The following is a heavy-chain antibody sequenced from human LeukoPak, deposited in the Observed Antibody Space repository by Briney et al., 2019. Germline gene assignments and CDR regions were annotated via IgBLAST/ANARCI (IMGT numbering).Heavy chain of an antibody. J-gene: IGHJ4*02. CDR3: ASYLYAAFDY. V-gene: IGHV4-4*07. CDR1: GGSISNYY. D-gene: IGHD2-8*01. Sequence: KPSETLSLTCTVSGGSISNYYWSWIRQPAGKGLEWIGRIYTSGSTNYDPSLQSRVTMSVDTSKNQFSLKLSSVTAADTAVYYCASYLYAAFDYWGQGTLVTVSS. CDR2: IYTSGST.